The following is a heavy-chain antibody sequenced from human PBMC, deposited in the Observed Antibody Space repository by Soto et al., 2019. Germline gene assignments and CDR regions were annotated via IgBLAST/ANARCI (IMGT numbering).Heavy chain of an antibody. J-gene: IGHJ4*02. V-gene: IGHV1-58*01. CDR1: GLTFSSSA. CDR3: AADMGGYIYGLGTY. Sequence: QMQLVQSGPEVKKPGTSVKVSCKASGLTFSSSAVHWVRQARGHRLEWIGWIDVGSANANYAQMLQERVIISRDMSTSTAYMELSSLRPEDTAVYYCAADMGGYIYGLGTYWGQGTLVTVSS. CDR2: IDVGSANA. D-gene: IGHD5-18*01.